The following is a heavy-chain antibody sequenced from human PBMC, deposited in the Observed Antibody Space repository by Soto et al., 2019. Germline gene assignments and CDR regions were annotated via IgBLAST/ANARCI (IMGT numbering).Heavy chain of an antibody. CDR2: VYQSGDT. V-gene: IGHV4-30-2*01. CDR1: GGSIGSGGYS. D-gene: IGHD2-2*01. CDR3: ARGESWPQLPPDYYFGLDV. Sequence: QLQLQESGSGLVKPSQTLSLTCAVSGGSIGSGGYSWSWIRQPPGKGLEWIGYVYQSGDTYYNPSLKSRVTISENRSKNQFSLKLSSVTAADTAVYYCARGESWPQLPPDYYFGLDVWGRGTTVTVSS. J-gene: IGHJ6*02.